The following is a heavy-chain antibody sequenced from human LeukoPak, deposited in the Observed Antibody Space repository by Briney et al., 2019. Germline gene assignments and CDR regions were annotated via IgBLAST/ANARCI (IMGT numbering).Heavy chain of an antibody. CDR2: IYYSGST. CDR3: ARVRQYCSSTSCSPGSYYYYGMDV. J-gene: IGHJ6*02. V-gene: IGHV4-31*03. Sequence: SETLSLTCTVSGGSISSGGYYWSWIRQHPGKGLEWIGYIYYSGSTYYNPSLKSRVTISVDTSKNQFSLKLSSVTAADTAVYYCARVRQYCSSTSCSPGSYYYYGMDVWGQGTTVTVSS. D-gene: IGHD2-2*01. CDR1: GGSISSGGYY.